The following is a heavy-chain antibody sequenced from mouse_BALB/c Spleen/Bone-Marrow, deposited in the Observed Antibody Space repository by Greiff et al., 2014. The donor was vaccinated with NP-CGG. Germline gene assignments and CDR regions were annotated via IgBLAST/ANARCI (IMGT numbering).Heavy chain of an antibody. V-gene: IGHV1-54*03. D-gene: IGHD4-1*01. CDR2: INPGSGAT. J-gene: IGHJ2*01. Sequence: VKVVESGAELVRHGTSVKVSCKASGYAFTNYLMEWVKQRPGQGLEWIGVINPGSGATNYNENFKGKATLTADKSSSTPYMQLSSLTSDDSAVYFCARRLTGTLHFDYRGQGTTLTVSS. CDR3: ARRLTGTLHFDY. CDR1: GYAFTNYL.